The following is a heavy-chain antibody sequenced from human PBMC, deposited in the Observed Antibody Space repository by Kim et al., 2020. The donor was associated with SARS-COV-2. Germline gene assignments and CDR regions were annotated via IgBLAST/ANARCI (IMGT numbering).Heavy chain of an antibody. J-gene: IGHJ4*02. Sequence: SLKSRVTISVDTSKNQFSLKLSSVTAADTAVYYCARERLGSGYYPLDFDYWGQGTLVTVSS. D-gene: IGHD3-22*01. CDR3: ARERLGSGYYPLDFDY. V-gene: IGHV4-59*01.